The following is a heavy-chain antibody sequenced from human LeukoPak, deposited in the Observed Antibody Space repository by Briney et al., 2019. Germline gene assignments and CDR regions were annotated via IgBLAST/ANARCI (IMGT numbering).Heavy chain of an antibody. Sequence: ASVKVSCKASGGTFSSYAISWVRQAPGQGLEWMGGIIPIFGTANYAQKFQGRVTITADESTSTAYVELSSLRSEDTAVYYCARDRYSGSYFHWFDPWGQGTLVTVSS. J-gene: IGHJ5*02. V-gene: IGHV1-69*13. CDR3: ARDRYSGSYFHWFDP. CDR2: IIPIFGTA. CDR1: GGTFSSYA. D-gene: IGHD1-26*01.